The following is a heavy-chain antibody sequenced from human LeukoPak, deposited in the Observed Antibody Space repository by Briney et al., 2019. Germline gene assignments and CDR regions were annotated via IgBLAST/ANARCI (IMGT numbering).Heavy chain of an antibody. CDR1: GGTFSSYA. J-gene: IGHJ5*02. CDR3: ARDQGYDFWSGYRLFDP. V-gene: IGHV1-69*01. D-gene: IGHD3-3*01. CDR2: IIPIFGTA. Sequence: SVKVSCKASGGTFSSYAISWVRQAPGQGLEWMGGIIPIFGTANYAQKFQGRVTTTADESTSTAYMELSSLRSEDTAVYYCARDQGYDFWSGYRLFDPWGQGTLVTVSS.